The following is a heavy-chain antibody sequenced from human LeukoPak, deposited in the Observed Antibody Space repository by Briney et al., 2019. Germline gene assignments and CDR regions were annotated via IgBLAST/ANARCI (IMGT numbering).Heavy chain of an antibody. CDR3: AKQLGYCSDGSCYFPY. Sequence: PGGSLRLSCAASGFTFTDYAMSWVRQAPEKGLEWISTISDNGGETYYADSVKGRFAISRDNSKSTLCLQMNSLRAEDTAVYYCAKQLGYCSDGSCYFPYWGQGTLVTVSS. V-gene: IGHV3-23*01. D-gene: IGHD2-15*01. CDR2: ISDNGGET. J-gene: IGHJ4*02. CDR1: GFTFTDYA.